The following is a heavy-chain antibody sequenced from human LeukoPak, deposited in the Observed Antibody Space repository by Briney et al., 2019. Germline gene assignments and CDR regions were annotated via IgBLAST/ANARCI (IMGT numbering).Heavy chain of an antibody. D-gene: IGHD3-3*01. V-gene: IGHV4-34*01. CDR1: GGSFSGYY. Sequence: SETLSLTCAVYGGSFSGYYWSWIRQPPGKGLEWIGEINHSGSTNYNPSLKSRVTISVDTSKNQFSLKLSSVTAADTAVYYCARGIRGFLEGSRWFDPWGQGTLVTVSS. J-gene: IGHJ5*02. CDR3: ARGIRGFLEGSRWFDP. CDR2: INHSGST.